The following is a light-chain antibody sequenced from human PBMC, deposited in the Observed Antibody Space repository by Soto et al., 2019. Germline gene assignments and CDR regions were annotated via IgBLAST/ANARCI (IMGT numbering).Light chain of an antibody. CDR3: CSYAGSYTYV. Sequence: HSALTQPRSVSGSPGQSVTISCTGTSSDVGGYNYVSWYQQHPGKAPKLMIYDASRRPSGVPDRFSGSKSGNTASLTISGLQADDEADYYCCSYAGSYTYVFGTETKVTVL. CDR1: SSDVGGYNY. J-gene: IGLJ1*01. CDR2: DAS. V-gene: IGLV2-11*01.